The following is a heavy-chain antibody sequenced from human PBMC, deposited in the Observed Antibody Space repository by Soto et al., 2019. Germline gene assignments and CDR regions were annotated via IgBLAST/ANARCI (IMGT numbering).Heavy chain of an antibody. CDR3: ARVKATLYRHYYFDY. D-gene: IGHD5-12*01. Sequence: SETLSLTCSVSGGTINSGDYFWSWIRQPPGKGLEWIGSIFYTGSTYYSPSLKSRASMSMDTSKNLLSLRLRSLTAADTAVYFCARVKATLYRHYYFDYWGQGTPVTVSS. CDR1: GGTINSGDYF. V-gene: IGHV4-30-4*01. J-gene: IGHJ4*02. CDR2: IFYTGST.